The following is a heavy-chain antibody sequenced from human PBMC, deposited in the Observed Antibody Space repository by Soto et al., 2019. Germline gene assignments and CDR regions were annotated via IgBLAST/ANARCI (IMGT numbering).Heavy chain of an antibody. J-gene: IGHJ4*02. CDR2: IIPIFGTA. D-gene: IGHD3-9*01. CDR3: ARASRDDILTGYFHYFDY. CDR1: GGTFSSYA. Sequence: SVKVSCKASGGTFSSYAISWVRQAPGQGLEWMGGIIPIFGTANYAQKFQGRVTITADESTSTAYMELSSLRSEDTAVYYCARASRDDILTGYFHYFDYWGQGTLVTVSS. V-gene: IGHV1-69*13.